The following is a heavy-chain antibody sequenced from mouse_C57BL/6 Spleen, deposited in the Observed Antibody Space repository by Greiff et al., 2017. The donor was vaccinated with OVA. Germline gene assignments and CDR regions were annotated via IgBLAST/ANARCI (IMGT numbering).Heavy chain of an antibody. Sequence: QVQLQQPGAELVMPGASVTLSCKASGYTFTSYWMPWVKQRPGQGLEWIGEIDPSDSYTHYNQKFKGKSTLTVDQSSSTAYMQLSSLTSEDSAVDYCARATTVVSFDYWGQGTTLTVSS. V-gene: IGHV1-69*01. CDR2: IDPSDSYT. CDR1: GYTFTSYW. CDR3: ARATTVVSFDY. J-gene: IGHJ2*01. D-gene: IGHD1-1*01.